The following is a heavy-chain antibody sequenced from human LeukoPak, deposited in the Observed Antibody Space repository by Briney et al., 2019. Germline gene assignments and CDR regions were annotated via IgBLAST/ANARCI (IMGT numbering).Heavy chain of an antibody. J-gene: IGHJ4*02. Sequence: PRGSLRLSCAASGFTFDTYAMTWVRQAPGKGLEWVSSISTGGTYIYYAESVRGRSTISRDNTKNFLYIQLNTLRFEDTAVYYCARDRPTGRSRGVVVQWGQGTLVTVSS. CDR2: ISTGGTYI. CDR3: ARDRPTGRSRGVVVQ. V-gene: IGHV3-21*01. CDR1: GFTFDTYA. D-gene: IGHD2-15*01.